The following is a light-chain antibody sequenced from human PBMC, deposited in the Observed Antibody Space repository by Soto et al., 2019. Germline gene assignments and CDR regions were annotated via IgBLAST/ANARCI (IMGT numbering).Light chain of an antibody. CDR1: QSVSSSY. CDR2: AAS. J-gene: IGKJ1*01. V-gene: IGKV3-20*01. CDR3: QQYGSSRT. Sequence: EIVLTQSPGTLSLSPGERATLSCRASQSVSSSYLAWYQQKPGQAPRLLIYAASSRATGISDRFSGSGSGTDFTLTISRLEPEDFAVYFCQQYGSSRTFGQGTKVDIK.